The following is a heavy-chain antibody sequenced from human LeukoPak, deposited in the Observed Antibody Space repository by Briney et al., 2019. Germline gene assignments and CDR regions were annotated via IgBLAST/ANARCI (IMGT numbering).Heavy chain of an antibody. V-gene: IGHV4-59*01. D-gene: IGHD3-22*01. CDR2: IYYSGST. CDR3: ARSEDYYDSSGPPPYFDY. J-gene: IGHJ4*02. CDR1: GGSISSYY. Sequence: SETLSLTCTVSGGSISSYYWSWIREPPGKGLEWRGYIYYSGSTNNNPSLKSRVTISVDTSKNQFSLKLSSVTAADTAVYYCARSEDYYDSSGPPPYFDYWGQGTLVTVSS.